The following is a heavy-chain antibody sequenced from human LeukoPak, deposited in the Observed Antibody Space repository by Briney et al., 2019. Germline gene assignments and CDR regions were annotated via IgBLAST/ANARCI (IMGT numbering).Heavy chain of an antibody. CDR1: GGSFSGYY. CDR2: INHSGST. D-gene: IGHD2-15*01. J-gene: IGHJ4*02. Sequence: SETLSLTCAVYGGSFSGYYWSWIRQPPGKGLEWIGEINHSGSTNYNPSLKSRVTISVDTSKNQFSLKLSSVTAADTAVYYCARARINSGGSCYPFDYWGQGTLVTVSS. V-gene: IGHV4-34*01. CDR3: ARARINSGGSCYPFDY.